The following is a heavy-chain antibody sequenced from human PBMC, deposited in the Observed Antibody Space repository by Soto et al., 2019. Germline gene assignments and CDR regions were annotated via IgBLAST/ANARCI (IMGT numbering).Heavy chain of an antibody. CDR3: SRDLWAKVYF. CDR2: VSGYNGNT. V-gene: IGHV1-18*01. D-gene: IGHD1-26*01. CDR1: GYTFTSHG. Sequence: QVQLVQSGAEVKKPGASVKVSCKASGYTFTSHGISWVRQAPGQGLEWMGWVSGYNGNTNYAQKFQGRVTMTTDTSTTTAYMELRSLTSDDTAVYYCSRDLWAKVYFWGQGTLVTVSS. J-gene: IGHJ4*02.